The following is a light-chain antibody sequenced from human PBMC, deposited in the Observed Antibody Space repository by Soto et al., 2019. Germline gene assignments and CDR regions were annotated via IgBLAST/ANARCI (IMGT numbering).Light chain of an antibody. CDR1: QSVSSN. J-gene: IGKJ1*01. CDR2: GAS. Sequence: EIVMTQSPATLSVSPGERATLSFRASQSVSSNLAWYQQKPGQAPRLLIYGASTRATGIPARFSGSGSGTEFTLTISSLQSEDFAVYYCQQYNNWPRTFGQGTKVHI. V-gene: IGKV3D-15*01. CDR3: QQYNNWPRT.